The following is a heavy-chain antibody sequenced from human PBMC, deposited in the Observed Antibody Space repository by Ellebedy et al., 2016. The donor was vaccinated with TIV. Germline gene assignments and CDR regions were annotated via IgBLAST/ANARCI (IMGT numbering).Heavy chain of an antibody. V-gene: IGHV3-15*01. CDR2: IKSKTDGGTT. CDR1: GFTFSNTW. CDR3: ARWAWGQPDY. J-gene: IGHJ4*02. Sequence: PGGSLRLSCAASGFTFSNTWMSRVRQAPGKGLEWVGRIKSKTDGGTTDYDAPVKGRFTISRDDSKNTLYLQMNSLKTEDTAVYYCARWAWGQPDYWGQGTLVTVSS. D-gene: IGHD5-24*01.